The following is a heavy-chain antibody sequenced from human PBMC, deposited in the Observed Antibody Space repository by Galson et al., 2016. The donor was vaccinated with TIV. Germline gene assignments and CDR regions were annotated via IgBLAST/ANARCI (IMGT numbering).Heavy chain of an antibody. CDR1: GYTFSNYG. V-gene: IGHV1-18*01. J-gene: IGHJ4*02. D-gene: IGHD1-1*01. CDR2: ISTYNGNT. Sequence: SVKVSCKASGYTFSNYGFGWVRQAPGQGLEWMGWISTYNGNTNYAQKFQGRVTLTTETSTSTDSMELRGLTSDATAMYYCARAADTWNDVQFDYWGQGTLVTVSS. CDR3: ARAADTWNDVQFDY.